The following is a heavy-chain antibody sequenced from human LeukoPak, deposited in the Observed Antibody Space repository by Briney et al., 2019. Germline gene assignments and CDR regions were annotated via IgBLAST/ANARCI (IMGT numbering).Heavy chain of an antibody. CDR2: INHSGST. D-gene: IGHD3-3*01. CDR3: ARGRSIFGVVIYGFDY. V-gene: IGHV4-34*01. CDR1: GGSFSGYY. J-gene: IGHJ4*02. Sequence: PSETLSLTCAVYGGSFSGYYWSWIRQPPGKGLEWIGEINHSGSTNYNPSLKSRVTISVDTSKNQFSLKLSSVTAADTAVYYCARGRSIFGVVIYGFDYWGQGTLVTVSS.